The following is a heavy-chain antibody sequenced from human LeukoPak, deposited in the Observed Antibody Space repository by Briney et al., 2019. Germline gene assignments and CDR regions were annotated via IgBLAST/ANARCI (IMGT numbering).Heavy chain of an antibody. CDR1: GYTFTSYG. Sequence: ASAKVSCKASGYTFTSYGISWVRQAPGQGLEWMGWISAYNGNTNYAQKLQGRVTMTTDTSTSTAYMELRSLRSDDTAVYYCARAQGVVVVVAAGDFDYWGQGTLVTVSS. CDR2: ISAYNGNT. J-gene: IGHJ4*02. D-gene: IGHD2-15*01. V-gene: IGHV1-18*01. CDR3: ARAQGVVVVVAAGDFDY.